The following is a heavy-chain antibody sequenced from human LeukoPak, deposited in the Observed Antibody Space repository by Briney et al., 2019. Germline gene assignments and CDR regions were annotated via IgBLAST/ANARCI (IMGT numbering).Heavy chain of an antibody. Sequence: PGGSLRLSCAASGFTFSSYAMSWVRQAPGKGLEWVSAISGSGGSTYYADSVKGRFTISRDNSKNTLYLQMNSLRAEDTAVYYCAKRTRKFRDYYDSSGFDYWGQGALVTVSS. CDR3: AKRTRKFRDYYDSSGFDY. CDR1: GFTFSSYA. V-gene: IGHV3-23*01. CDR2: ISGSGGST. J-gene: IGHJ4*02. D-gene: IGHD3-22*01.